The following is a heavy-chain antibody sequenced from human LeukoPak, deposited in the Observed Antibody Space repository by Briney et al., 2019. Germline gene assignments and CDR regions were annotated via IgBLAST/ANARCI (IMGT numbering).Heavy chain of an antibody. J-gene: IGHJ5*02. V-gene: IGHV5-51*01. CDR1: GYSFAKYW. Sequence: GESLKISCKGSGYSFAKYWIAWVRQMPGKGLEWMVLMYPGDSDTKYSPSFQSQVTISADKSINTAYLQWSSLTASDTAMYYCARLTDYYDSSGYYRNYNWFDPWGQGTLVTVLS. CDR3: ARLTDYYDSSGYYRNYNWFDP. CDR2: MYPGDSDT. D-gene: IGHD3-22*01.